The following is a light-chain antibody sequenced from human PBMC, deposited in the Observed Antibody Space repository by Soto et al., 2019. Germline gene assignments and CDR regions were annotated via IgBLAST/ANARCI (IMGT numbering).Light chain of an antibody. V-gene: IGKV3-11*01. CDR2: DAS. J-gene: IGKJ4*01. Sequence: NVVTQSLFTLSLSPGERATLSCRASQSVSNSLVWFQQKPGQAPRLLIYDASNRATGIPARFSGSGSGTDFTLTIICLEPEDFIGYCCPLSGNLPNRFDGGTNV. CDR3: PLSGNLPNR. CDR1: QSVSNS.